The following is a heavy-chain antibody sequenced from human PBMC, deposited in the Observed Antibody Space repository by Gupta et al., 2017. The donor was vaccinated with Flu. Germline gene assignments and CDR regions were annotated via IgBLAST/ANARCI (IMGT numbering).Heavy chain of an antibody. CDR1: GFSLSNARMA. V-gene: IGHV2-26*01. D-gene: IGHD3-22*01. CDR3: ARIEYDSRGYYAPRNPYYFDY. CDR2: SFSNNEK. Sequence: QVTLKESGPVLVKPTETLTLTCTVSGFSLSNARMALSWIRHPSGNALDWLAHSFSNNEKSYSTSLKSRITIAKDTSKGQVVLTMTNMDPVDTATDYSARIEYDSRGYYAPRNPYYFDYWGQGTLVTVSS. J-gene: IGHJ4*02.